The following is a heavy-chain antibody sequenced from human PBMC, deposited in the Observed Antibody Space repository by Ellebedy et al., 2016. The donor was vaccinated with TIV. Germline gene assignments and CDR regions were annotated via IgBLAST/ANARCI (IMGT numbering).Heavy chain of an antibody. V-gene: IGHV4-34*01. D-gene: IGHD3-9*01. J-gene: IGHJ4*02. CDR3: ARLQSILTGYYMDYFDY. Sequence: SETLSLTCAVYGGSFSTYYWNWIRQPPGKGLEWIGEINHSGSTNYNPSLKSRVTISVDTSKNQFSLKLSSVTAADTAVYYCARLQSILTGYYMDYFDYWGQGTLVTVSS. CDR2: INHSGST. CDR1: GGSFSTYY.